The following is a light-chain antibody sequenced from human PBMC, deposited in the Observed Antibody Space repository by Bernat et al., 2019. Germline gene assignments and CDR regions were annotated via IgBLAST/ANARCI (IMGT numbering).Light chain of an antibody. CDR1: DNIARY. J-gene: IGKJ3*01. CDR2: AAS. CDR3: QQSYTSPRFT. Sequence: FQMTQSPSSLSASVGDRVTITCRASDNIARYLNWYQQKPGKAPKLLIYAASNLQSGVPSRFSGNGSGTDFTLTISSLQPEDFVTYYCQQSYTSPRFTFGPGTRVEI. V-gene: IGKV1-39*01.